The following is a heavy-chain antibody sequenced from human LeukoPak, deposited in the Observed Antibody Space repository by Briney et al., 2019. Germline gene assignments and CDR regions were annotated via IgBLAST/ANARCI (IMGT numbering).Heavy chain of an antibody. CDR2: IYHSGST. J-gene: IGHJ5*02. CDR1: GYSISSGYY. Sequence: PSETLSLTCTVSGYSISSGYYWGWIRQPPGKRLEWIGSIYHSGSTYYNPSLKSRVTISVDTSKNQFSLKLSSVTAADMAVYYCARAVVVVAAGWFDPWGQGTLVTVSS. D-gene: IGHD2-15*01. V-gene: IGHV4-38-2*02. CDR3: ARAVVVVAAGWFDP.